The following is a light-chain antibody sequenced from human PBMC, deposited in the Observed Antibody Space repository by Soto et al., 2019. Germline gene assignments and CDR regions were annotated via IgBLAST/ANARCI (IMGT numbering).Light chain of an antibody. CDR1: SSNIGNNY. CDR3: GTWDSSLSVYV. Sequence: QSVLTQPPSVSAAPGQKVTISCSGSSSNIGNNYVSWYQQLPGTAPKLLIYDNNKRPSGIPGRFSGSKSGTSATLGITGLQTGDEADYYCGTWDSSLSVYVFGTGTKV. V-gene: IGLV1-51*01. CDR2: DNN. J-gene: IGLJ1*01.